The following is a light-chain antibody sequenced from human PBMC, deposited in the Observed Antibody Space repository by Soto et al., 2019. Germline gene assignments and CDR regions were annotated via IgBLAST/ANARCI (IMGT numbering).Light chain of an antibody. CDR3: QQRSNWPSIT. Sequence: EIVLTQSPATLSLSPGERATLSCRASQSVSSYLAWYQQKPGQAPRPLIYDASNRATGIPARFSGSGSGTDFTLTISSLEPEDFAVYYCQQRSNWPSITFGQGTRLEI. V-gene: IGKV3-11*01. CDR1: QSVSSY. CDR2: DAS. J-gene: IGKJ5*01.